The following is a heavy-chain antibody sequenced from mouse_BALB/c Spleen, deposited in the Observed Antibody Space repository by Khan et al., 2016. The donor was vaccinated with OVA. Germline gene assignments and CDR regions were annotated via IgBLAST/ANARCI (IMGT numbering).Heavy chain of an antibody. D-gene: IGHD1-1*01. CDR1: GYSITSGYR. J-gene: IGHJ1*01. V-gene: IGHV3-6*02. Sequence: EVQLQESGPGLVKPSQSLSLTCSVTGYSITSGYRWNWIRQFPGNKLEWMGCISYDGSNDYNPSLKNRISITRDTSKNQFFLRLHSVTTEDTGTYYCARGGAVVPYWYVDVWGAGTTVTVSS. CDR3: ARGGAVVPYWYVDV. CDR2: ISYDGSN.